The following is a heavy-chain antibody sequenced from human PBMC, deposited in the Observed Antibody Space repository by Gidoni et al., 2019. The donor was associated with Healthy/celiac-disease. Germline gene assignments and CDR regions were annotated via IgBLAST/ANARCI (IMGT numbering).Heavy chain of an antibody. D-gene: IGHD2-21*01. CDR3: ARDHWWGSTVGFDL. Sequence: QVQLVESGGGVVQPGRSLRLSCAASGFTFSSYGMHWVRQAPGKGLEWVAVIWYDGSNKYYADSVKGRFTISRDNSKNTLYLQMNSLRAEDTAVYYCARDHWWGSTVGFDLWGRGTLVTVSS. V-gene: IGHV3-33*01. CDR1: GFTFSSYG. J-gene: IGHJ2*01. CDR2: IWYDGSNK.